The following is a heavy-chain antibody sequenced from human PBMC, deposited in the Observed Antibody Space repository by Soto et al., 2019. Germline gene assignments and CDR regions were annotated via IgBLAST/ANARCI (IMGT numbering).Heavy chain of an antibody. Sequence: SETLSLTCAVYGGSFSGYYWSWLRQPPGKGLEWIGEINHSGSPNYNPSLKSRVTISVDTSKDQFSLKMTSVTAADTAVYYCATANWSHHYFDPWGQGTLVTVSS. CDR1: GGSFSGYY. J-gene: IGHJ5*02. CDR2: INHSGSP. V-gene: IGHV4-34*01. D-gene: IGHD1-1*01. CDR3: ATANWSHHYFDP.